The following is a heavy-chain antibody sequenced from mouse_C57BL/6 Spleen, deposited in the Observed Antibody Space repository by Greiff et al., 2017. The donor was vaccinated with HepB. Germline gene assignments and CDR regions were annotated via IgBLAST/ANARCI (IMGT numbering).Heavy chain of an antibody. CDR3: AREMVTTLYYYAMDY. D-gene: IGHD2-1*01. J-gene: IGHJ4*01. Sequence: EVQGVESGPELVKPGASVKISCKASGYSFTDYNMNWVKQSNGKSLEWIGVINPNYGTTSYNQKFKGKATLTVDQSSSTAYMQLNSLTSEDSAVYYCAREMVTTLYYYAMDYWGQGTSVTVSS. CDR1: GYSFTDYN. V-gene: IGHV1-39*01. CDR2: INPNYGTT.